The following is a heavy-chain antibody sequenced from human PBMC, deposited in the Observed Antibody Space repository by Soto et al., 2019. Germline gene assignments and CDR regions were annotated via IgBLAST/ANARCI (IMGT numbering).Heavy chain of an antibody. CDR2: INHSGST. CDR3: ARGRHRMVYGAPRYHGMDV. V-gene: IGHV4-34*01. Sequence: SETLSLTCAVYGGSFSCYYWSWIRQPPGKGLEWIGEINHSGSTNYNPSLKSRVTISVDTSKNQFSLKLSSVTAADTAVYYCARGRHRMVYGAPRYHGMDVWGQGTTVTVSS. D-gene: IGHD2-8*01. J-gene: IGHJ6*02. CDR1: GGSFSCYY.